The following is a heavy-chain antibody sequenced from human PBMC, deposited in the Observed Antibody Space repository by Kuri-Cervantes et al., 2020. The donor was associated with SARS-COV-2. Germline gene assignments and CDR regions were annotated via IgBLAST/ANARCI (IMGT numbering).Heavy chain of an antibody. CDR3: ARDARGWSYFDY. CDR2: ISSSSSYI. Sequence: GESLKISCAASGFTFSSYGMHWVRQAPGKGLEWVSSISSSSSYIYYADSVKGRFTISRDNAKNTLYLQMNSLRAEDTAVYYCARDARGWSYFDYWGQGTLVTVSS. J-gene: IGHJ4*02. CDR1: GFTFSSYG. V-gene: IGHV3-21*01. D-gene: IGHD6-19*01.